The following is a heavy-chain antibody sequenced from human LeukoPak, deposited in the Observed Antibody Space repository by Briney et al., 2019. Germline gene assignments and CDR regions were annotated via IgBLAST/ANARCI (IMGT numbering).Heavy chain of an antibody. CDR3: AKDKEYSLLFDY. Sequence: PGGSLRLSCAASGFTFSSYAMSWVRQAPGKGLEWVSAISGSGGSTYYADSVEGRFTISRDNSKNTLYLQMNSLRAEDTAVYYCAKDKEYSLLFDYWGQGTLVTVSS. CDR1: GFTFSSYA. D-gene: IGHD4-11*01. V-gene: IGHV3-23*01. J-gene: IGHJ4*02. CDR2: ISGSGGST.